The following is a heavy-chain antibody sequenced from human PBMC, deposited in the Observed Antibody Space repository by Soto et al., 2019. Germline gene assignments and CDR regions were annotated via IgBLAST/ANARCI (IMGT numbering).Heavy chain of an antibody. J-gene: IGHJ2*01. CDR1: GFTFSSYS. D-gene: IGHD6-13*01. Sequence: PGGSLRLSCAASGFTFSSYSMNWVRQAPGKGLEWVSSISSSSSYIYYADSVKGRFTISRDNAKNSLYLQMNSLRAEDTAVYYCARDPGIADDYWYFDLWGRGTLVTVSS. CDR2: ISSSSSYI. V-gene: IGHV3-21*01. CDR3: ARDPGIADDYWYFDL.